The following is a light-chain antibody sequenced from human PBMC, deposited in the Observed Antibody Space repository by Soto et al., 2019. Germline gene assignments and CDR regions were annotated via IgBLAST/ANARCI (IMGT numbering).Light chain of an antibody. J-gene: IGKJ5*01. CDR3: QQRSSWPIT. V-gene: IGKV3-11*01. Sequence: EIVLTQSPATLSLSQEERATLSCRASQSVSRYLAWYQQKPGQAPRLLIYDASNRATGIPARFSGSGSGTDFTLTISSLEPEDFAVYYCQQRSSWPITFGQGTRLEI. CDR1: QSVSRY. CDR2: DAS.